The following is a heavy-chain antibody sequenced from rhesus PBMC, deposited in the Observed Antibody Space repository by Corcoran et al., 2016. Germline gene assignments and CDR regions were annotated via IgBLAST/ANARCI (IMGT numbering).Heavy chain of an antibody. CDR2: ISGSGTTT. Sequence: QGQLQESGPGLVKPSETLSLTCAVSGAAVSGTYCTWLRQAPGKGLEWIGRISGSGTTTDYNPSLKSRVAISMDTSRNQISLKLDSVTAADTAIYYCARAGIATDFDFWGQGLLVTVSS. J-gene: IGHJ4*01. CDR1: GAAVSGTY. V-gene: IGHV4S2*01. D-gene: IGHD5-36*01. CDR3: ARAGIATDFDF.